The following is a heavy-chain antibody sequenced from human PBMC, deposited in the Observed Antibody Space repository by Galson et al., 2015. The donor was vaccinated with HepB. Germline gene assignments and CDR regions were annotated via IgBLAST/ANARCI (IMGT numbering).Heavy chain of an antibody. CDR1: GYTLTELS. CDR3: ATDRSDCGGDCYSDAFDI. CDR2: FDPEDGET. D-gene: IGHD2-21*01. Sequence: SVKVSCKVSGYTLTELSMHWVRQAPGKGLEWMGGFDPEDGETIYAQKFQGRVTMTEDTSTDTAYMELSSLRSEDTAVYYCATDRSDCGGDCYSDAFDIWGQGTMVTVSS. V-gene: IGHV1-24*01. J-gene: IGHJ3*02.